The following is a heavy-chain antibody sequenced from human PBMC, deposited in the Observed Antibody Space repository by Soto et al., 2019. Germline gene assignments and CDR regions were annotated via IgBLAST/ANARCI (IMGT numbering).Heavy chain of an antibody. Sequence: SETLSLTCAVSGYSISSSNWWGWIRQPPGKGLEWIGYISHSGSAYYNPSLKSRVTMSVDTSQNQFYLDLSSVTAVDTAIYYCAKVGGLLASGSFRKHPIDFWGHGTQVTVSS. V-gene: IGHV4-28*03. CDR1: GYSISSSNW. CDR3: AKVGGLLASGSFRKHPIDF. J-gene: IGHJ4*01. CDR2: ISHSGSA. D-gene: IGHD3-10*01.